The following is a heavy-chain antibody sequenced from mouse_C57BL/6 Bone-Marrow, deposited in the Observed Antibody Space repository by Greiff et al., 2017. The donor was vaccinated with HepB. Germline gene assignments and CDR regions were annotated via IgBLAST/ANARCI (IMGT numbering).Heavy chain of an antibody. V-gene: IGHV5-12*01. J-gene: IGHJ4*01. CDR3: ARHEHYSNYDYAMDY. D-gene: IGHD2-5*01. Sequence: EVKLVESGGGLVQPGGSLKLSCAASGFTFSDYYMYWVRQTPEKRLEWVAYISNGGGSTYYPDTVKGRFTISRDNAKNTLYLQMSRLKSEDTAMYYGARHEHYSNYDYAMDYWGQGTSVTVSS. CDR1: GFTFSDYY. CDR2: ISNGGGST.